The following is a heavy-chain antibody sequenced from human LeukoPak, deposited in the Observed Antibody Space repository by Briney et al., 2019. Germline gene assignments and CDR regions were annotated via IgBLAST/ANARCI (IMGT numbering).Heavy chain of an antibody. V-gene: IGHV1-8*01. CDR3: VIGYQLLDAFDI. D-gene: IGHD2-2*01. Sequence: ASVKVSYKASGYTFTSYDINWVRQATGQGLEWMGWMNPNSGNTGYAQRFQGRVTMTRCTSITTAYMELSSLRSEDTAVYYCVIGYQLLDAFDIWGQGTMVTVSS. CDR1: GYTFTSYD. CDR2: MNPNSGNT. J-gene: IGHJ3*02.